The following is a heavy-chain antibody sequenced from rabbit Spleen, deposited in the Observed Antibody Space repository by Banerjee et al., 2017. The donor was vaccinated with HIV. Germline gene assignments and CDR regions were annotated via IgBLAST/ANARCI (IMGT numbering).Heavy chain of an antibody. CDR2: VDVGSSGFT. CDR3: ARSGAGYAGYGYVYYYGMDL. D-gene: IGHD6-1*01. CDR1: GFSFSSGYY. Sequence: QEQLVESGGGLVKPGASLTLTCKASGFSFSSGYYVSWVRQAPGKGLEWIGCVDVGSSGFTYFANWAKGRFTISKTSSTTVTLQMTSLTAADTATYFCARSGAGYAGYGYVYYYGMDLWGPGTLVTVS. V-gene: IGHV1S45*01. J-gene: IGHJ6*01.